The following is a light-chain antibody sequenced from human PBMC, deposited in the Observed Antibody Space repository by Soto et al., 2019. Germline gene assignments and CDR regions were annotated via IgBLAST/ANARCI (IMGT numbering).Light chain of an antibody. CDR2: VAS. V-gene: IGKV3-15*01. CDR1: QSVTSN. J-gene: IGKJ2*01. Sequence: EIVMTQSPGTLSVSPGEWATLSCRASQSVTSNLAWYQQKPGQAPRLLIYVASTRATGIPARFSGSGSGTEFTLTISSLESEDFAVYYCQQYKNWPYTFGQGTKLEIK. CDR3: QQYKNWPYT.